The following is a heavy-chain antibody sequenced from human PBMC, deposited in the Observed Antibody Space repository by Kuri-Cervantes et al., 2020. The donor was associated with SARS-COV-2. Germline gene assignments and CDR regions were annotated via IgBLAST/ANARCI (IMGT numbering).Heavy chain of an antibody. CDR3: AKDKCINGVCPFDY. V-gene: IGHV3-20*04. D-gene: IGHD2-8*01. CDR1: GFTFDDYG. Sequence: GESLKISCAASGFTFDDYGMSWVRQAPGKGLEWVSGINWNGGSTGYVDSVEGRFTISRDNSKNTLYLQMNSLRAEDTAVYYCAKDKCINGVCPFDYWGQGTLVTVSS. J-gene: IGHJ4*02. CDR2: INWNGGST.